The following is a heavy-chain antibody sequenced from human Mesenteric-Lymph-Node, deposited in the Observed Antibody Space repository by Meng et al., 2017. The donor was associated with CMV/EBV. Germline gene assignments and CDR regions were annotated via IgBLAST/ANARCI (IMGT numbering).Heavy chain of an antibody. CDR3: ARGGYYDPFY. D-gene: IGHD3-22*01. V-gene: IGHV3-11*04. Sequence: GGSLRLSCAASGFTVSSNYMSWVRQAPGEGLEWLSYISSSGSVIYDADSVKGRFTISRDNAKNSLYLQMNSLRVEDTAVYYCARGGYYDPFYWGQGTLVTSPQ. J-gene: IGHJ4*02. CDR2: ISSSGSVI. CDR1: GFTVSSNY.